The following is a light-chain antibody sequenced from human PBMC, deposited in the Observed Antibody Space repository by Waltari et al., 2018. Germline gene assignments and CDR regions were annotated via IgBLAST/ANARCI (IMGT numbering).Light chain of an antibody. CDR2: DAS. Sequence: EIVLTQSPGTMSLSPGERATLSCRASQSVGKSLAWSQQKPGQAPRLLIYDASSRATGIPDRFSGSGFGTDFSLTISRLEPEDFAVYYCQKYVSLPATFGQGTKVEIK. CDR1: QSVGKS. J-gene: IGKJ1*01. V-gene: IGKV3-20*01. CDR3: QKYVSLPAT.